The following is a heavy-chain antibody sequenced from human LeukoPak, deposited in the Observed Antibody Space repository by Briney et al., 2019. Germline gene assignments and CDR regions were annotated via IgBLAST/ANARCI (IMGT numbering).Heavy chain of an antibody. Sequence: PSETLSLTCTVSGGSISSYYWSWIRQPPGKGLEWIGYIYYSGSTNYNPSLKSRVTISVDTSKNQFSLKLSSVTAADTAVYYCARELTTVTKRASLNYYYYYGMDVWGQGTTVTVSS. V-gene: IGHV4-59*01. J-gene: IGHJ6*02. D-gene: IGHD4-17*01. CDR1: GGSISSYY. CDR3: ARELTTVTKRASLNYYYYYGMDV. CDR2: IYYSGST.